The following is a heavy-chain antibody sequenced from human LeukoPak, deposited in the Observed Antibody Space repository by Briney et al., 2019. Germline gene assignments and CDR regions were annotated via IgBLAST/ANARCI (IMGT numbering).Heavy chain of an antibody. Sequence: ASVKVSCKASGCTFSSYAISWVRQAPGQGLEWMGGIIPIFGTANYAQKFQGRVTITADKSTSTAYMELSSLRSEDTAVYYCARVYYGDYGAADAFDIWGQGTMVTVS. CDR2: IIPIFGTA. V-gene: IGHV1-69*06. CDR3: ARVYYGDYGAADAFDI. J-gene: IGHJ3*02. D-gene: IGHD4-17*01. CDR1: GCTFSSYA.